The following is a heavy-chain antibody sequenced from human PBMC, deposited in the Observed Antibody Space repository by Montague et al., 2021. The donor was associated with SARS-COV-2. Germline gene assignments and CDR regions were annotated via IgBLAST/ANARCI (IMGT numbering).Heavy chain of an antibody. V-gene: IGHV4-34*01. CDR2: INHSGST. CDR3: ARVRAVPAAMRIFSLGRSYYGMDV. J-gene: IGHJ6*02. Sequence: SETLSLTCAVYGGSFSGYYWSWIRQPPGKGLEWIGEINHSGSTNCNPALKSRVTISVDTFKNQFSLKLSSVTAADTAVYYCARVRAVPAAMRIFSLGRSYYGMDVWGQGTTVTVSS. D-gene: IGHD2-2*01. CDR1: GGSFSGYY.